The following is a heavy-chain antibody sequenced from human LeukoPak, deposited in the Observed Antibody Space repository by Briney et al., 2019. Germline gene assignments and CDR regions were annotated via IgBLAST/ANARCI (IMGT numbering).Heavy chain of an antibody. Sequence: GGSLRLSCAASGFTFDDYGMSWVRQAPGKGLEWVSYISSRGGAIYYADSLKGRFTISRDNAKNSLYLQMSSLRAEDTAVYYCAKLTEVAPTRPQGFDLWGRGTLVTVSS. V-gene: IGHV3-48*03. CDR1: GFTFDDYG. CDR2: ISSRGGAI. J-gene: IGHJ2*01. CDR3: AKLTEVAPTRPQGFDL. D-gene: IGHD5-12*01.